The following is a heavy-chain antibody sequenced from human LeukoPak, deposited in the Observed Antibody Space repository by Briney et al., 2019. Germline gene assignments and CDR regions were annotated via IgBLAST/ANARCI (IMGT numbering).Heavy chain of an antibody. Sequence: SETLSLTCTVSGGSISSSSYYWGWIRQPPGKGLEWIGTIYYRGSTYYNPSLKSRVTISVDTSKKQFSLKLSSVTAADTAVYYCARLKEFQKIFDYWGQGTLVTVSS. CDR2: IYYRGST. V-gene: IGHV4-39*01. J-gene: IGHJ4*02. D-gene: IGHD2-21*01. CDR3: ARLKEFQKIFDY. CDR1: GGSISSSSYY.